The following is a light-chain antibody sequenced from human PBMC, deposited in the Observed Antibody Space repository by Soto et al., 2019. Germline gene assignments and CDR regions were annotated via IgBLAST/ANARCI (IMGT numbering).Light chain of an antibody. Sequence: DIKITQSPSSRSASVGDRVTIACQASQNINNYLNWYQQKPGRAPKLLIYDASNLEAGVPSRCRGSGSGTDFTFTISRLQPEYVATYYYQQYENLPTFGQGTRLEIK. V-gene: IGKV1-33*01. CDR1: QNINNY. J-gene: IGKJ5*01. CDR2: DAS. CDR3: QQYENLPT.